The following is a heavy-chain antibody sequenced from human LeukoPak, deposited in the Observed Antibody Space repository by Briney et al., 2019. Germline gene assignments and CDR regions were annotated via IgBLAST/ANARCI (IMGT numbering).Heavy chain of an antibody. J-gene: IGHJ4*02. D-gene: IGHD5-24*01. CDR2: MNPNSGNT. Sequence: ASVKVSSKASGYTFTSYDINWVRQATGQGLEWMGGMNPNSGNTGYAHKFHGRVTITRNTSISTAHMELSSLRAEDTAAYYCARARRDGYNLANWGQGTLVTVSS. CDR3: ARARRDGYNLAN. V-gene: IGHV1-8*03. CDR1: GYTFTSYD.